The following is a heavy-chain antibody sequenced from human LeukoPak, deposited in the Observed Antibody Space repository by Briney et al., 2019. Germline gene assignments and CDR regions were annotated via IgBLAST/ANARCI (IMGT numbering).Heavy chain of an antibody. D-gene: IGHD2-2*01. CDR1: GFIFSTYG. CDR2: TSYDGTNK. CDR3: AKDPPGVPG. Sequence: GGSLRLSCAASGFIFSTYGMHWVRQAPGKGLEWVAVTSYDGTNKYYADSVKGRFTISRDNAKNTLYLQVNSMRAEDTAFYYCAKDPPGVPGWGQGTLVTVSS. J-gene: IGHJ4*02. V-gene: IGHV3-30*18.